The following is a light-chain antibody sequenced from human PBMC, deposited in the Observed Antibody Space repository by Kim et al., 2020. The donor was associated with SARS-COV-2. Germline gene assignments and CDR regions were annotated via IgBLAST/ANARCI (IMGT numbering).Light chain of an antibody. CDR1: STNIGSNY. CDR2: RNN. Sequence: VTISCSGSSTNIGSNYVYWYQQLPGPAPKLLIYRNNQRPSGVPDRFSGSKSGTSASLAISGLRSEDEADYYCAAWDDSLSGRGVVFGGGTQLTVL. J-gene: IGLJ2*01. CDR3: AAWDDSLSGRGVV. V-gene: IGLV1-47*01.